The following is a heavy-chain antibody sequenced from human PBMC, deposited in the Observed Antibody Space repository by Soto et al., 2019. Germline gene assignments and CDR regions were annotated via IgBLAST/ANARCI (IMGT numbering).Heavy chain of an antibody. Sequence: ASVKVSCKASGGTFSSYTISWVRQAPGQGLEWMGRIIPILGIANYAQKFQGRVTITADKSTSTAYMELSTLRSEDTAVYYCAREYSYGSYYYYYMDVWGKGTTVTVSS. CDR1: GGTFSSYT. V-gene: IGHV1-69*04. J-gene: IGHJ6*03. CDR2: IIPILGIA. D-gene: IGHD5-18*01. CDR3: AREYSYGSYYYYYMDV.